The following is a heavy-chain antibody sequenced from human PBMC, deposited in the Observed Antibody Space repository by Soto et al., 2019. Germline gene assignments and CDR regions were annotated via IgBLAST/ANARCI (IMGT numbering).Heavy chain of an antibody. CDR2: ILHDGSNR. Sequence: QVQLVESGGGVVQPGRSLRLSCAASEFTFSNYGMHWVRQAPGKGLEWVAVILHDGSNRYLADAVKDRFTISRDNSQNSLYLQMNSRRDEDTAVYYCARDDEYSGNGMDVWGQGTTVTVS. CDR1: EFTFSNYG. J-gene: IGHJ6*02. CDR3: ARDDEYSGNGMDV. D-gene: IGHD3-10*01. V-gene: IGHV3-33*01.